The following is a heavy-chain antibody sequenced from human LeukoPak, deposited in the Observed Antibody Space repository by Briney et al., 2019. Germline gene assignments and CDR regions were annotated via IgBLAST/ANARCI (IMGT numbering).Heavy chain of an antibody. CDR1: GGSISSGSYY. CDR2: IYTSGST. Sequence: SQTLSLTCTVSGGSISSGSYYWSWIRQPAGKGLEWIGRIYTSGSTNYNPSLKSRVTISVDTSKNQFSLKLSSVTAADTAVYYCARDFLPGFDPWGQGTLVTVSS. J-gene: IGHJ5*02. CDR3: ARDFLPGFDP. D-gene: IGHD2/OR15-2a*01. V-gene: IGHV4-61*02.